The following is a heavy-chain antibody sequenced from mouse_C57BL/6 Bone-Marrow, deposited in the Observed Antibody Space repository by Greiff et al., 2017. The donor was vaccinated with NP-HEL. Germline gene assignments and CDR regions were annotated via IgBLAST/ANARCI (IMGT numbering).Heavy chain of an antibody. Sequence: EVQGVESGPELVKPGASVKISCKASGYTFTDYYMNWVKQSHGKSLEWIGDINPNNGGTSYNQKFKGKATLTVDKSSSTAYMELRSLTSEDSAVYYCAREVPLGEGFAYWGQGTLVTVSA. J-gene: IGHJ3*01. CDR2: INPNNGGT. CDR1: GYTFTDYY. D-gene: IGHD4-1*01. CDR3: AREVPLGEGFAY. V-gene: IGHV1-26*01.